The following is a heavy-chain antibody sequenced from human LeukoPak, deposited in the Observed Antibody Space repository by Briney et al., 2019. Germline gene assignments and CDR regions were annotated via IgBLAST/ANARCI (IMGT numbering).Heavy chain of an antibody. CDR1: GGSISSGGYS. V-gene: IGHV4-30-2*01. Sequence: SETLSLTCAVPGGSISSGGYSWSWIRQPRGKGLEWIGYIYHSGSTYYNPSLKSRVTISVDRSKNQFSLKLSSVTAADTAVYYCARVARAPFNWFDPWGQGTLVTVSS. J-gene: IGHJ5*02. CDR3: ARVARAPFNWFDP. CDR2: IYHSGST.